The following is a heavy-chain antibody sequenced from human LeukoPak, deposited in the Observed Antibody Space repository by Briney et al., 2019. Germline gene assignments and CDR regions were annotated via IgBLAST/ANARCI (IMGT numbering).Heavy chain of an antibody. CDR3: ARSEWFGELLLNY. D-gene: IGHD3-10*01. CDR2: ISSSGSTI. J-gene: IGHJ4*02. V-gene: IGHV3-48*03. Sequence: PGGSLRLSCAASGFTFSSYGMNWVRQAPGKGLEWVSYISSSGSTIYYADSVKGRFTISRDNAKNSLYLQMNSLRAEDTAVYYCARSEWFGELLLNYWGQGTLVTVSS. CDR1: GFTFSSYG.